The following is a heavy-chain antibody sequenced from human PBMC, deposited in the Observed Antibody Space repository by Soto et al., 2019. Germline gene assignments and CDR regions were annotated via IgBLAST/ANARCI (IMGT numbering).Heavy chain of an antibody. J-gene: IGHJ4*02. CDR3: TDTWCYSSGSYYFDY. CDR1: GFSFSTYA. Sequence: EVQLLESGGGFVQPGGSLRLSCAASGFSFSTYAMGWVRQAPGKGLEWVSSIGVGGGSSTNYADSVKGRFTISRDTSENTLYLQIIIVRVQYTAIYYCTDTWCYSSGSYYFDYWGQGTLVTVSP. V-gene: IGHV3-23*01. D-gene: IGHD6-19*01. CDR2: IGVGGGSST.